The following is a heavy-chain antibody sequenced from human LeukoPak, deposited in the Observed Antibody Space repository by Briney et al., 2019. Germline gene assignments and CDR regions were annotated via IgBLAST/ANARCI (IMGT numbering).Heavy chain of an antibody. Sequence: SETLSLTCTVSGGSISSYYWSWIRQPAGKGLEWIGRIYTSGSTNCNPSLKSRVTMSVDTSKNQFSLKLSSVTAADTAVYYCARGPLGYYDSSGYHDSYYYYYMDVWGKGTTVTVSS. CDR2: IYTSGST. D-gene: IGHD3-22*01. V-gene: IGHV4-4*07. CDR3: ARGPLGYYDSSGYHDSYYYYYMDV. J-gene: IGHJ6*03. CDR1: GGSISSYY.